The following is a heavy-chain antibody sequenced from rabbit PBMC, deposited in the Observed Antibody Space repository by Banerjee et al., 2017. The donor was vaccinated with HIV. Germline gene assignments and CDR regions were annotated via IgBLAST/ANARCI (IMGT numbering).Heavy chain of an antibody. Sequence: QEQLVEYGGDLVQPEVSLTLTCKASGFTISSSYWICWVRQAPGKGLELTACIYVGKSGTTWYASWAKGRFTISKTSSPTVTLQMTSLTAADTATYFCARTYGSNGDDYYFNGWGPGTLVTVS. CDR2: IYVGKSGTT. J-gene: IGHJ6*01. D-gene: IGHD6-1*01. V-gene: IGHV1S45*01. CDR1: GFTISSSYW. CDR3: ARTYGSNGDDYYFNG.